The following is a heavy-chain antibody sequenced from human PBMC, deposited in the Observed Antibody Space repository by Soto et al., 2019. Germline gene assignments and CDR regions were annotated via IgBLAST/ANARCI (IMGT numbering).Heavy chain of an antibody. CDR2: ISHDGSNG. CDR3: AKVGFSGTYSSDY. J-gene: IGHJ4*01. Sequence: QVQLVESGGGVVQPGGSLRLSCAASGFTFSCCGMHWVRQAPGKGLEWVAVISHDGSNGYYADSVTGRFTISRDNSKNTLYLQMNSLRVEDTAVYYCAKVGFSGTYSSDYWGHGTLVTVSS. D-gene: IGHD1-26*01. V-gene: IGHV3-30*18. CDR1: GFTFSCCG.